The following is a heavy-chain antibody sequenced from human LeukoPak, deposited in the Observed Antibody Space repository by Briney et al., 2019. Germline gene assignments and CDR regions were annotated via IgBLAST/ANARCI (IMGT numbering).Heavy chain of an antibody. D-gene: IGHD3-22*01. V-gene: IGHV3-23*01. Sequence: GGSLRLSCAASGFTFSSYAMSWVRQAPGKGLEWVSAISGSGGSTYYADSVKGRFTISRDNSKNTLYLQMNSLRAEDTAIYYCAKVNYYDSTGFYDYWGQGTLVTVSS. J-gene: IGHJ4*02. CDR3: AKVNYYDSTGFYDY. CDR1: GFTFSSYA. CDR2: ISGSGGST.